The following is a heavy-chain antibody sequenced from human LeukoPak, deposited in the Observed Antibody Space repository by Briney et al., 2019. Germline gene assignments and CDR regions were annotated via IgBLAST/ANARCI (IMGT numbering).Heavy chain of an antibody. CDR1: GYTFTGYY. D-gene: IGHD3-10*01. CDR2: INPNSGGT. J-gene: IGHJ6*02. V-gene: IGHV1-2*02. CDR3: AGSGSGSYYYYGMDV. Sequence: ASVKVSCKASGYTFTGYYMHWVRQAPGRGLEWMGWINPNSGGTNYAQKFQGRVTMTRDTSISTAYMELSRLRSDDTAVYYCAGSGSGSYYYYGMDVWGQGTTVTVSS.